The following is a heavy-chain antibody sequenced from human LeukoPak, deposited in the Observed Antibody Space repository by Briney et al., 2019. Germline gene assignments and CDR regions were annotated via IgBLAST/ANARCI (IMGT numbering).Heavy chain of an antibody. CDR1: GGSISRYY. D-gene: IGHD2-2*01. Sequence: SETLSLTCTVSGGSISRYYWSWIRQPPGKGLEWIGYISYSGSTNYNPSLKSRVTISVDTSKNQFSLKLSSVTAADTAVYYCARRHGVVVVRPTQRTNWFDPWGQGTLVTVSS. V-gene: IGHV4-59*12. CDR2: ISYSGST. J-gene: IGHJ5*02. CDR3: ARRHGVVVVRPTQRTNWFDP.